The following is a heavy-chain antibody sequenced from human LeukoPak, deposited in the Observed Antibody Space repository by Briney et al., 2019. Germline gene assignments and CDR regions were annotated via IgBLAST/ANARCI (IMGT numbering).Heavy chain of an antibody. Sequence: AGGSLRLSCEVSGFMFSIYWMHWVRQAPGKGLVWVSRINSDGSSTSYADSVKGRFTISRDNAKNTLYLEMNSLRAEDTAVYYCARDLRFGELLFGYWGQGTLVTVSS. V-gene: IGHV3-74*01. J-gene: IGHJ4*02. CDR2: INSDGSST. D-gene: IGHD3-10*01. CDR3: ARDLRFGELLFGY. CDR1: GFMFSIYW.